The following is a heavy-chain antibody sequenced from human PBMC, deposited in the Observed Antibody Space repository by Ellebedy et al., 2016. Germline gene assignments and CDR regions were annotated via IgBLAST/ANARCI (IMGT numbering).Heavy chain of an antibody. V-gene: IGHV3-30*18. Sequence: GESLKISXAASGFTFSDYGMHWVRQAPGKGLEWVAVISDDERFKYYEDSVKGRFTISRDNSKNTLYLQMNSLRGDDTAVYYCAKGDSSSWFSSGDYWGQGTLVTVSS. CDR1: GFTFSDYG. CDR3: AKGDSSSWFSSGDY. CDR2: ISDDERFK. J-gene: IGHJ4*02. D-gene: IGHD6-13*01.